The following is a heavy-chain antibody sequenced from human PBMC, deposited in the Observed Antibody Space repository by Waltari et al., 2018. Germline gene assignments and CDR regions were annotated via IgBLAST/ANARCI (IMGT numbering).Heavy chain of an antibody. CDR2: IYPGDSDT. CDR3: ARRGGAIAVAGEYYFDY. CDR1: GYSFTSYW. V-gene: IGHV5-51*01. Sequence: EVQLVQSGAEVKKPGESLKISCKGSGYSFTSYWIGWVRQMPGKGLEWMGIIYPGDSDTRYSPSFQGQVTSSADKSISTGYLQWSSLKASRTAMYYCARRGGAIAVAGEYYFDYWGQGTLVTVSS. D-gene: IGHD6-19*01. J-gene: IGHJ4*02.